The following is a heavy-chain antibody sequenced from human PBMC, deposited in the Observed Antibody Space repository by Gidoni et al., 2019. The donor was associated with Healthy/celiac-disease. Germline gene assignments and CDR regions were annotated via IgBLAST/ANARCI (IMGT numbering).Heavy chain of an antibody. D-gene: IGHD3-16*01. J-gene: IGHJ5*02. CDR3: ARSLGWGEDWFDP. V-gene: IGHV1-69*02. Sequence: QVQLVQSGAEVTKPGSSVKVSCKASGGPFSSYTLSWVRQAPGQGLEWLGRIIPILGIANYAQKFQGRVTITADKSTSTAYMELSSLRSEDTAVYYCARSLGWGEDWFDPWGQGTLVTVSS. CDR1: GGPFSSYT. CDR2: IIPILGIA.